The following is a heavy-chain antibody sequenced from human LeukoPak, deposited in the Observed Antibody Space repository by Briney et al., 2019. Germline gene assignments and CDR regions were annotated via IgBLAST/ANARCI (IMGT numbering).Heavy chain of an antibody. CDR1: GVSISTTNYY. CDR2: IYSSGNT. V-gene: IGHV4-39*01. J-gene: IGHJ5*02. CDR3: ARHSGLRSPFDP. Sequence: SETLSLTCTVSGVSISTTNYYWGWIRQPPGRDLEWIGSIYSSGNTYYNPSLESRVTISVDTSKNQLSLKLTSATAADTSVYYCARHSGLRSPFDPWGQGTLVTVSS. D-gene: IGHD3-3*01.